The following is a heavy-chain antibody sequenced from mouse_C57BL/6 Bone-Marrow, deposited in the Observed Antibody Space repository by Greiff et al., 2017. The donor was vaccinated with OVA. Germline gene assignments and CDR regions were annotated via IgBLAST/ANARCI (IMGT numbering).Heavy chain of an antibody. J-gene: IGHJ1*03. CDR1: GYTFTDYY. V-gene: IGHV1-26*01. Sequence: VQLQQSGPELVKPGASVKISCKASGYTFTDYYMNWVKQSHGKSLEWIGDINPNNGGTSYNQKFKGKATLTVDKSSSTAYMELRSLTSEDSAVYYCARSHPGGYYYGSSYWYFDVWGTGTTVTVSS. CDR3: ARSHPGGYYYGSSYWYFDV. D-gene: IGHD1-1*01. CDR2: INPNNGGT.